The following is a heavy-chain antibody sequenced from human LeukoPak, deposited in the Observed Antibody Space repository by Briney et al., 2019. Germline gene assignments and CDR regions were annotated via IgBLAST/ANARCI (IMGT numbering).Heavy chain of an antibody. J-gene: IGHJ5*02. D-gene: IGHD3-22*01. CDR2: ISGSGGST. Sequence: GGSLRLSCAASGFTVSSYAMSWVRQAPGKGLEWVSAISGSGGSTYYADSVKGRLTISRDNSKNTLYLQMNSLRAEDTAVYYCAKAFDYYDSSGYPYNWFDPWGQGTLVTVSS. V-gene: IGHV3-23*01. CDR1: GFTVSSYA. CDR3: AKAFDYYDSSGYPYNWFDP.